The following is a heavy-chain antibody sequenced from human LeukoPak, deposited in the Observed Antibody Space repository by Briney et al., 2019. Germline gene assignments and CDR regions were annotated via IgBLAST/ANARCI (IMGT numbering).Heavy chain of an antibody. V-gene: IGHV4-34*01. CDR2: INHSGST. CDR1: GGSFSGYY. J-gene: IGHJ4*02. CDR3: ATRVTAMNY. D-gene: IGHD2-21*02. Sequence: PSETLSLTCAVYGGSFSGYYWSWIRQPPGKGLEWIGEINHSGSTNYNLSLKSRVTISVDTSKNQFSLKLSSVTAADTAVYYCATRVTAMNYWGQGTLVTVSS.